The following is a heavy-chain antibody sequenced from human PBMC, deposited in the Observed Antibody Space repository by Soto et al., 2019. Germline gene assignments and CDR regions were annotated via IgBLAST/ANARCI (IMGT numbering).Heavy chain of an antibody. D-gene: IGHD1-26*01. J-gene: IGHJ4*02. CDR1: GFTFSNYA. CDR3: AKDPVGATHPYYFDF. Sequence: EVQLLESGGGLVQPGGSLRLSCAASGFTFSNYAMSWVRQAPGKGLEWVSAIRGSGGSTYYADSVKGRFTISRDNSKNTLYLQMNSLRAEDTAVYYCAKDPVGATHPYYFDFWGLGTLVTVSS. V-gene: IGHV3-23*01. CDR2: IRGSGGST.